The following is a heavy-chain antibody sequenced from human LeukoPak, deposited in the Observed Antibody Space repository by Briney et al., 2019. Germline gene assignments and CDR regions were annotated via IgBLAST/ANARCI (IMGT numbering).Heavy chain of an antibody. CDR1: GFTFSTYA. D-gene: IGHD6-6*01. J-gene: IGHJ4*02. Sequence: SGGSLRLSCAASGFTFSTYAVNWVRQAPGKGLEWVSAITGSGGATYYADSVKGRFTISRDNSKNTLYLQMNSLRAEDTAVYYCAKGEYSSSFRDYWGQGTPVTVSS. V-gene: IGHV3-23*01. CDR3: AKGEYSSSFRDY. CDR2: ITGSGGAT.